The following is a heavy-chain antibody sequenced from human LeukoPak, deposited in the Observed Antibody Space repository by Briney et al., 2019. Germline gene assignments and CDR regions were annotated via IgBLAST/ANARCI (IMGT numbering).Heavy chain of an antibody. CDR2: IHSDGSST. Sequence: GGSRRLSCAASGFTFRSYWMHWVRQAPGKGLVWVSHIHSDGSSTSYADSVQGRFTISRDNAKNTLYLQMNSLRAEDTAVYYCARHNYGYDYWGQGTLVTVSS. CDR1: GFTFRSYW. CDR3: ARHNYGYDY. J-gene: IGHJ4*02. D-gene: IGHD3-10*01. V-gene: IGHV3-74*01.